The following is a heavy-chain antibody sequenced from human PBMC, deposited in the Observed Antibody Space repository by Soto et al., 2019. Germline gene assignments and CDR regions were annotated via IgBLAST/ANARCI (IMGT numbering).Heavy chain of an antibody. J-gene: IGHJ4*02. CDR2: IYYSGST. D-gene: IGHD3-10*01. Sequence: PSETLSLTCTVSGGSISRSSYYWGWIRQPPGKGLEWIGSIYYSGSTYYKTSLKSRVTISVDTSKNQFSLKLSYMTAADAAVYYFATHQGYYGSGSYCFDYWGLGTQVTVSS. CDR1: GGSISRSSYY. CDR3: ATHQGYYGSGSYCFDY. V-gene: IGHV4-39*01.